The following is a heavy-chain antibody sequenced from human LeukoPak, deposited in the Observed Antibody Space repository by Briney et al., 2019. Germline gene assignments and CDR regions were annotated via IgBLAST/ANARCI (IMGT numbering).Heavy chain of an antibody. D-gene: IGHD3-3*01. CDR1: GGSFSGYY. J-gene: IGHJ4*02. Sequence: SETLSLTCAVYGGSFSGYYWSWIRQPPGNGLEWIGEINHSGSTNYNPSLKSRVTISVDTSKNQFSLKLSSVTAADTAVYYCARGGKSYYDYWSGYYLYWGQGTLVTVSS. V-gene: IGHV4-34*01. CDR2: INHSGST. CDR3: ARGGKSYYDYWSGYYLY.